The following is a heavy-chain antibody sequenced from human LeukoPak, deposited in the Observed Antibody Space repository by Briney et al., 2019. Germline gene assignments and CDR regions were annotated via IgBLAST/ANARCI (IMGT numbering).Heavy chain of an antibody. CDR3: ARAVVPAAMLRPAGSGYSDY. CDR2: IYYSGST. D-gene: IGHD2-2*01. V-gene: IGHV4-59*01. J-gene: IGHJ4*02. CDR1: GGSISSYY. Sequence: SETLSLTCTVSGGSISSYYWSWIRQPPGKGLEWIGYIYYSGSTNYNPSLKSRVTISVDTSKNQFSLKLSSVTAADTAVYYCARAVVPAAMLRPAGSGYSDYWGQGTLVTVSS.